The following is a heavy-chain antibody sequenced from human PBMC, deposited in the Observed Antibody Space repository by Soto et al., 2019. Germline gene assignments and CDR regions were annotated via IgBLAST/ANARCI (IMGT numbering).Heavy chain of an antibody. J-gene: IGHJ4*02. D-gene: IGHD3-3*01. CDR2: ISYDGSNK. CDR3: AREESAFWSGYFDY. V-gene: IGHV3-30-3*01. Sequence: GGSLRLSCAASGFTFSSYAMHWVRQAPGKGLEWVAVISYDGSNKYYADSVKGRFTISRDNSKNTLYLQMNSLRAEDTAVYYCAREESAFWSGYFDYWGQGTLVTVSS. CDR1: GFTFSSYA.